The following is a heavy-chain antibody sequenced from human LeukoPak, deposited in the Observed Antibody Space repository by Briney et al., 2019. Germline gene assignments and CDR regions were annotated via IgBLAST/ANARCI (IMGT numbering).Heavy chain of an antibody. J-gene: IGHJ4*02. CDR3: AKDIRAVAGTGLDY. V-gene: IGHV3-21*04. CDR2: ISNSGSFI. Sequence: PGGSLRLSCAASGFTFSGDNMNWVRQAPGKGLEWVSFISNSGSFIKYADSVKGRFTISRDNSKNTLYLQMNSLRAEDTALYYCAKDIRAVAGTGLDYWGQGTLVTVSS. CDR1: GFTFSGDN. D-gene: IGHD6-19*01.